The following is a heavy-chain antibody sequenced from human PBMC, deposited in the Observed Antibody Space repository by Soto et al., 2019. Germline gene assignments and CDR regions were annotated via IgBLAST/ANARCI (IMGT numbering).Heavy chain of an antibody. V-gene: IGHV3-33*01. CDR2: IWFDGSNY. J-gene: IGHJ4*02. CDR3: ARDRGKFYFDY. CDR1: GFTFSKIG. Sequence: QVQLVESGGGVVQPGRSLRLSCAASGFTFSKIGVHWVRQAPGKGLEWVAVIWFDGSNYYYADSVKGRFTISRDNSKNTLYLQLNSLRAEDTAVYYCARDRGKFYFDYWGQGTLVTVSS. D-gene: IGHD3-16*01.